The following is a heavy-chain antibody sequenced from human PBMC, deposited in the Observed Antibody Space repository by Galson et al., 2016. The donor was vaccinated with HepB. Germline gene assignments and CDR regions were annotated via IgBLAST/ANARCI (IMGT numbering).Heavy chain of an antibody. Sequence: SVKVSCKASGNTFISSYIHWVRQAPGQGLEWMGIINPGDDTTGSTQKFQGRVTMTRDTSTSTVYMELSSLRSEDTAVYYCAREREMATIDPLNYYGMDVWGQGTTVTVSS. J-gene: IGHJ6*02. CDR2: INPGDDTT. V-gene: IGHV1-46*01. CDR3: AREREMATIDPLNYYGMDV. D-gene: IGHD5-24*01. CDR1: GNTFISSY.